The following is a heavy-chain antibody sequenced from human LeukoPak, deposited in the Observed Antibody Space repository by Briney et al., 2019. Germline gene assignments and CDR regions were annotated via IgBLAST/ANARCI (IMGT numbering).Heavy chain of an antibody. Sequence: SVKVSCKASGGTVSSYAISWVRQAPGQGLEWMGGIIPIFGTANYAQKFQGRVTITADESTSTAYMELSSLRSEDTAVYYCAKHAWSGYYCLDYWGQGTLVTVSS. J-gene: IGHJ4*02. CDR3: AKHAWSGYYCLDY. CDR2: IIPIFGTA. CDR1: GGTVSSYA. D-gene: IGHD3-3*01. V-gene: IGHV1-69*13.